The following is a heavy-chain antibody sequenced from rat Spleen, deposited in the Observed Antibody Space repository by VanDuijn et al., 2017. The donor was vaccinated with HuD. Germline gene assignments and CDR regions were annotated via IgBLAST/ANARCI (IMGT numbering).Heavy chain of an antibody. Sequence: EVQLVESGGGLVQPGRSLKLSCAASGFTFSDYNMAWVRQAPKKGLEWVATISYDGSSTYYRDSVKGRFTISRDNAKSTLYLQMDSLRSEDTATYYCARRDWAVDWGQGVMVTVSS. J-gene: IGHJ2*01. V-gene: IGHV5-7*01. CDR2: ISYDGSST. CDR3: ARRDWAVD. D-gene: IGHD5-1*01. CDR1: GFTFSDYN.